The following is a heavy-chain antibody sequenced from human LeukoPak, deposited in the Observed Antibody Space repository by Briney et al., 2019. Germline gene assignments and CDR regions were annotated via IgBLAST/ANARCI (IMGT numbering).Heavy chain of an antibody. V-gene: IGHV7-4-1*02. CDR1: GYTFTSYA. J-gene: IGHJ6*02. CDR3: ARDREMAPYCGMDV. D-gene: IGHD5-24*01. Sequence: ASVKVSCKASGYTFTSYAMDWVRQAPGQGLEWMGWINTNTGNPTYAQGFTGRFVFSLDTSVSTAYLQISSLKAEDTAVYYCARDREMAPYCGMDVWGQGTTVTVSS. CDR2: INTNTGNP.